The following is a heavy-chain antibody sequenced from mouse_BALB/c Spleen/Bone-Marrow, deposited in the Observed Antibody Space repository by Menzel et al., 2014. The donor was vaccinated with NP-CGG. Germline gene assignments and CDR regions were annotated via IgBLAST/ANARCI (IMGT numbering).Heavy chain of an antibody. V-gene: IGHV5-9-3*01. CDR1: GFTFSSYA. Sequence: EVQRVESGGGLVKPGGSLKLSCAASGFTFSSYAMSWVRQTPEKRLEWVATISNTGNYTYYPDSVKGRFTISRDNAKNTLYLHMSSLRSEDTALYYCARQGDGYYDYWGQGTTLTVSS. D-gene: IGHD2-3*01. CDR2: ISNTGNYT. J-gene: IGHJ2*01. CDR3: ARQGDGYYDY.